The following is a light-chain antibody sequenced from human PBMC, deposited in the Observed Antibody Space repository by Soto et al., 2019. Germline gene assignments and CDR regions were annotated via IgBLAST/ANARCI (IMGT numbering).Light chain of an antibody. CDR2: EVS. Sequence: QSVLTQPASVSGSPGQSITISCTGTSSDVGSYNLVSWYQQHPGKAPKLMIYEVSKRPSGVSNRFSGSKSGNTASLTISGLQAEDEADYYCCSYAGSNTHYVFGTGTKVTVL. V-gene: IGLV2-23*02. CDR3: CSYAGSNTHYV. J-gene: IGLJ1*01. CDR1: SSDVGSYNL.